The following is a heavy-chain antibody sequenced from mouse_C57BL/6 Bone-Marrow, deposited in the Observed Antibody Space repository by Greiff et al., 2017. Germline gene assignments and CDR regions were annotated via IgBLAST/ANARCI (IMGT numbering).Heavy chain of an antibody. CDR2: IYPRSGNT. D-gene: IGHD1-1*01. Sequence: VQLQQSGAELVRPGASVKLSCKASGYTFTSYGIRWVKQRPGQGLEWIGEIYPRSGNTYYTEKFKGKATLTADKSSSTAYMELRSLTSEDSAVYFCAKSRGYYYGSSADYWGQGTTLTVSS. CDR3: AKSRGYYYGSSADY. V-gene: IGHV1-81*01. J-gene: IGHJ2*01. CDR1: GYTFTSYG.